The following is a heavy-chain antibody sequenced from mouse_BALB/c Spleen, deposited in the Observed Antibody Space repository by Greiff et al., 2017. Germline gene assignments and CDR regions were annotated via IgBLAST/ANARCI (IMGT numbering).Heavy chain of an antibody. CDR1: GYSITSDYA. J-gene: IGHJ4*01. CDR2: ISYSGST. CDR3: ARGVWDYYAMDY. D-gene: IGHD4-1*01. V-gene: IGHV3-2*02. Sequence: EVKLQESGPGLVKPSQSLSLTCTVTGYSITSDYAWNWIRQFPGNKLEWMGYISYSGSTSYNPSLKSRISITRDTSKNQFFLQLNSVTTEDTATYYCARGVWDYYAMDYWGQGTSVTVSS.